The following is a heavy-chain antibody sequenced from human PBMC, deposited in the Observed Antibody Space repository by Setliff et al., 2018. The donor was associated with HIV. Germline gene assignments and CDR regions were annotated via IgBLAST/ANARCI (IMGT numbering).Heavy chain of an antibody. D-gene: IGHD2-2*02. Sequence: GASVKVSCKASGYRFSGYGISWVRQAPGQGLEWMGWISADTGNTNFAQKFQGRVTLTTDTSTNTAYMELRSLRADDTAVYFCVRDLYDYWGQGTLVTVSS. V-gene: IGHV1-18*01. CDR3: VRDLYDY. CDR2: ISADTGNT. CDR1: GYRFSGYG. J-gene: IGHJ4*02.